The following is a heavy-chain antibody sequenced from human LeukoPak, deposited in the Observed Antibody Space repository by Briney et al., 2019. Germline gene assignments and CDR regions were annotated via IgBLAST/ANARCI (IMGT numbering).Heavy chain of an antibody. V-gene: IGHV1-2*02. J-gene: IGHJ4*02. Sequence: ASVKVSCKASGYTFTDYYMHWVRQAPGQGLEWMGLINPNNGGTKYAQKFQGRVTMTTDTSINTAYMELSSLRSDDTAVYYVAKTASIPLFGVPVPGYWGQGPLVPVSS. D-gene: IGHD3-3*01. CDR2: INPNNGGT. CDR3: AKTASIPLFGVPVPGY. CDR1: GYTFTDYY.